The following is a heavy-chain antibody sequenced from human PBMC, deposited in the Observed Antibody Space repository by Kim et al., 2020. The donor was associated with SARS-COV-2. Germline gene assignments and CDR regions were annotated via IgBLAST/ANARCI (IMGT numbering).Heavy chain of an antibody. CDR1: GVTFTNSW. V-gene: IGHV5-10-1*01. Sequence: GESLKISCQTSGVTFTNSWINWVRQMPGKGLEWMGMIDPRDSYTMYSPSFQGHVTISADKSISTAYLQWSSLKASDTAIYFCARPLDSASATELDFWGRG. D-gene: IGHD1-1*01. J-gene: IGHJ4*02. CDR3: ARPLDSASATELDF. CDR2: IDPRDSYT.